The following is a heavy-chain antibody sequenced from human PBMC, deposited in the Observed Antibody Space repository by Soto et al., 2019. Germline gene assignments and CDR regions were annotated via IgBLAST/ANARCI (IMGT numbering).Heavy chain of an antibody. V-gene: IGHV1-2*04. J-gene: IGHJ5*02. CDR2: INPNSGGT. CDR1: WYTFTGYY. CDR3: ARDDDNWFDP. Sequence: GASMKGSCKASWYTFTGYYMHWVRQAPGQGLEWMGWINPNSGGTNYAQKFQGWVTMTRDTSISTAYMELSRLRSDDTAVYYCARDDDNWFDPWGQGTLVTVSS.